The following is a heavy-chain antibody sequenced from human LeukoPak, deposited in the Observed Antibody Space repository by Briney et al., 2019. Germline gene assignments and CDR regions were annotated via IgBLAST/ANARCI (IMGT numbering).Heavy chain of an antibody. D-gene: IGHD6-13*01. Sequence: SGPTLVXPTQTLTLTCTFSGFSLSTSGVGVGWMRQPPGKALEWLALIYRNDHKRYSPSLKSRLTITKDTSKNQVVLTMTNMDPVDTATYYCAHLKYSSKKRVNWFDPWGQGTLVTVSS. CDR1: GFSLSTSGVG. CDR2: IYRNDHK. J-gene: IGHJ5*02. CDR3: AHLKYSSKKRVNWFDP. V-gene: IGHV2-5*01.